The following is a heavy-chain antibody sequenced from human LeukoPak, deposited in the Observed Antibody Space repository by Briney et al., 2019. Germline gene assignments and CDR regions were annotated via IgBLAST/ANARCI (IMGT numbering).Heavy chain of an antibody. CDR2: IYTSGST. V-gene: IGHV4-4*09. Sequence: SETLSLTCSVAGGSISSYYWSWIRQPPGKGLEWIGYIYTSGSTNYNPSLKSRVTISVDTSKNQFSLKLSSVTAADTAVYYCASHISSSWKFDYWGQGTLVTVSS. D-gene: IGHD6-13*01. CDR3: ASHISSSWKFDY. J-gene: IGHJ4*02. CDR1: GGSISSYY.